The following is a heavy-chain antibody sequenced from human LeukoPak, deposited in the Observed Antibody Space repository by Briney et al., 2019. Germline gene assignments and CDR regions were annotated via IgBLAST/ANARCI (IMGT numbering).Heavy chain of an antibody. CDR2: IYSGGST. J-gene: IGHJ5*02. V-gene: IGHV3-53*05. CDR1: GFTVSSDY. CDR3: ARNWFDP. Sequence: GGSLRLSCAASGFTVSSDYMSWVRQAPGKGLEWVSVIYSGGSTYYADSVKGRFTISRDKSKNAVYLQMNSLRFEDTAMYYCARNWFDPWGQGTLVTVSS.